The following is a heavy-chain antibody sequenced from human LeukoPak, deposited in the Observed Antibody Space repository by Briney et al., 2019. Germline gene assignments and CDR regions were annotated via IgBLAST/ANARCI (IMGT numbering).Heavy chain of an antibody. CDR2: ISYDGSNK. Sequence: GGSLRLSCAASGFTFSSYAMHWVRQAPGKGLEWVAVISYDGSNKYYADSVKGRFTISRDNSKNTLYLQMNSLRAEDTAVYYCARGQTIPDLNWFDPWGQGTLVTVSS. V-gene: IGHV3-30-3*01. J-gene: IGHJ5*02. CDR1: GFTFSSYA. D-gene: IGHD1-14*01. CDR3: ARGQTIPDLNWFDP.